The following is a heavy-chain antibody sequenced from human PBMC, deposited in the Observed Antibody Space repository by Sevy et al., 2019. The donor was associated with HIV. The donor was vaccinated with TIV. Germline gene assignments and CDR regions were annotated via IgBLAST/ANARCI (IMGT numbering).Heavy chain of an antibody. CDR3: ARGGYSSGWYSRYYFDY. CDR2: INTNTGNP. D-gene: IGHD6-19*01. J-gene: IGHJ4*02. Sequence: ASVKVSCKASGYTFTSYAMNWVRQAPGQGLEWMGWINTNTGNPTYAQGFTGRFVFSLDTSVSTAYLQISSLKAEDTAVYYCARGGYSSGWYSRYYFDYWGQGTLVTVSS. V-gene: IGHV7-4-1*02. CDR1: GYTFTSYA.